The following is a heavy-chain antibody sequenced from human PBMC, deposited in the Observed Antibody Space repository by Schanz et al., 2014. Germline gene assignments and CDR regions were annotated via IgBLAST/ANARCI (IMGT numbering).Heavy chain of an antibody. V-gene: IGHV3-23*03. CDR1: GCTFSNYG. CDR3: ARVGRGKWNYKTFDY. Sequence: EVQVVESGGDLVQPGGSLRLSCAVSGCTFSNYGMGWVRQAPGKGLEWVSVIYGGGNTYYADSVKGRFTISRDNPKNTLYLQMNSLRAEDTAVYYCARVGRGKWNYKTFDYWGQGTLVTVSS. J-gene: IGHJ4*02. CDR2: IYGGGNT. D-gene: IGHD1-7*01.